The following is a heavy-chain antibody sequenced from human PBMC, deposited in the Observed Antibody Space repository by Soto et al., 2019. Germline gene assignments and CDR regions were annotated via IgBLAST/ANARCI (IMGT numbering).Heavy chain of an antibody. CDR1: GDSFSSYW. D-gene: IGHD2-21*02. V-gene: IGHV5-10-1*01. CDR2: IDPSDSHT. J-gene: IGHJ6*02. CDR3: ARVDCTYDPPSFGMDV. Sequence: GESLKISCKGSGDSFSSYWINWVRQMPGQGLEWMGRIDPSDSHTDYSPSFQGHVTISADKSINPAYLRWSSLRASDTAIYYCARVDCTYDPPSFGMDVWGPGTTVTVSS.